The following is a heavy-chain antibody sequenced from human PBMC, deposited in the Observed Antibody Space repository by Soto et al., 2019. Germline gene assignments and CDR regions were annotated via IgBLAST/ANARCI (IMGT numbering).Heavy chain of an antibody. D-gene: IGHD1-1*01. Sequence: EVQLLESGGGLVKPGGSLRLSCAASGFTFSASAMGWVRQAPGKGLEWVSTIHGGGGATHYADSVKGRFTISRDDSKNTLYAQMNSLRAEDTTVYYCAKFEGHALEDWYLDFWGRGTLVPVSS. CDR1: GFTFSASA. V-gene: IGHV3-23*01. CDR3: AKFEGHALEDWYLDF. J-gene: IGHJ2*01. CDR2: IHGGGGAT.